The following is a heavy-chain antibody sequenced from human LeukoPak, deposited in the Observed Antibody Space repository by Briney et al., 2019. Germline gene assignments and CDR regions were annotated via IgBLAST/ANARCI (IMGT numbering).Heavy chain of an antibody. D-gene: IGHD2-2*02. CDR1: GGSISSGDYY. CDR3: ARDRGIVVVPAAIQRYNWFDP. CDR2: IYYSGST. Sequence: SQTLSLTCTVSGGSISSGDYYWSWIRQPPGKGLEWIGYIYYSGSTYYNPSLKSRVTISVDTSKNQFSLKLSSVTAADTAVYYCARDRGIVVVPAAIQRYNWFDPWGQGTLVTVSS. J-gene: IGHJ5*02. V-gene: IGHV4-30-4*08.